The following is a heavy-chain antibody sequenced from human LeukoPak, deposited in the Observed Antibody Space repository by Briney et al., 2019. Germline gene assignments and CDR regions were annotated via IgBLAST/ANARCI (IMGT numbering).Heavy chain of an antibody. CDR1: GGSISSGSYY. CDR3: ARVSSSSGLTIFGADDAFDI. D-gene: IGHD3-3*01. Sequence: PSETLSLTCTVSGGSISSGSYYWSWIRQPAGKGLEWIGRIYTSGSTNYNPSLKSRVTISVDTSKNQFSLKLSSVTAADTAVYYCARVSSSSGLTIFGADDAFDIWGQGTMVTVSS. J-gene: IGHJ3*02. V-gene: IGHV4-61*02. CDR2: IYTSGST.